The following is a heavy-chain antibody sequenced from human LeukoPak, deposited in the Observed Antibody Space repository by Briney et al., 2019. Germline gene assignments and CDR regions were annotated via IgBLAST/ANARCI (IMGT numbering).Heavy chain of an antibody. CDR3: ASITKGYSYEYYYYYYMDV. V-gene: IGHV4-4*02. CDR2: IYHSGST. Sequence: SETLSLTCAVSGGSISSSNWWSWVRQPPGKGLEWIGEIYHSGSTNYNPSLKSRVTISVDKSKNQFSLKLSSVTAADTAVYYCASITKGYSYEYYYYYYMDVWGKGTTVTVSS. J-gene: IGHJ6*03. D-gene: IGHD5-18*01. CDR1: GGSISSSNW.